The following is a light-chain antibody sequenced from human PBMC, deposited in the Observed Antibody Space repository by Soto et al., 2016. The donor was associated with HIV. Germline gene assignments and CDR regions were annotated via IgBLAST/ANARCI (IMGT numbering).Light chain of an antibody. CDR1: KLGDKY. V-gene: IGLV3-1*01. J-gene: IGLJ2*01. CDR3: QAWDSSTHVV. CDR2: QDS. Sequence: SYELTQSPSVSVSPGQTASITCSGDKLGDKYTCWYQQKPGQSPVLVIYQDSRRRSGIPERFSGSNSGNTATLTISGTQAMDEADYYCQAWDSSTHVVFGGGTKLTVL.